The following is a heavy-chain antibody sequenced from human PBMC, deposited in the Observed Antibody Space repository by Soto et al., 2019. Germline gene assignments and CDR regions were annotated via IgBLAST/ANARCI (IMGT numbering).Heavy chain of an antibody. D-gene: IGHD3-3*01. CDR3: AREGYYDFPSGYPLDY. CDR2: ISPYKGNT. CDR1: GYTFTTFG. Sequence: QVQLVQSGAEVKKPGASVTVSCTASGYTFTTFGITWVRQAPGQGLEGMGWISPYKGNTNYAQKLQGRATMTTDTSTRTAYLELRSLRSDDTAVYYCAREGYYDFPSGYPLDYWGQGTLVTVSS. V-gene: IGHV1-18*01. J-gene: IGHJ4*02.